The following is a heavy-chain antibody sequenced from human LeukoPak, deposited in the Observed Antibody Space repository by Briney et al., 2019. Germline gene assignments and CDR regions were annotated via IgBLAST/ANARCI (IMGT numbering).Heavy chain of an antibody. CDR3: ARGPYSYDSLGAFDI. CDR2: IYHSGST. D-gene: IGHD3-22*01. J-gene: IGHJ3*02. Sequence: SETLSLTCTVSGYSISSGYYWGWIRQPPGKGLEWIGSIYHSGSTYYNPSLKSRVTISVDTSKNQFSLKLSSVTAADTAVYFCARGPYSYDSLGAFDIWSQGTMVTVSS. CDR1: GYSISSGYY. V-gene: IGHV4-38-2*02.